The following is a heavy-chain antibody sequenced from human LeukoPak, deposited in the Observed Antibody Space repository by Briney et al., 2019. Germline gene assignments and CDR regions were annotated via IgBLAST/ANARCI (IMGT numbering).Heavy chain of an antibody. CDR3: AREGGFYRPLDY. CDR2: VHLDGRT. D-gene: IGHD3-3*01. Sequence: SETLSLTCGVSGGAVINTNWWTWVRQPPGKGLEWIGEVHLDGRTNYNPSLESRLTMSVDVSENQVSLKLTSVTAADTAVYYCAREGGFYRPLDYSGQGTLVTVSS. CDR1: GGAVINTNW. V-gene: IGHV4-4*02. J-gene: IGHJ4*02.